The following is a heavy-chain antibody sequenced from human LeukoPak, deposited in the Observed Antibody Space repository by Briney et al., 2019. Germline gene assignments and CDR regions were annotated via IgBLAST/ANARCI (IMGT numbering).Heavy chain of an antibody. CDR3: ARELREHGVFDI. D-gene: IGHD1-26*01. CDR1: GITVSSNY. V-gene: IGHV3-53*01. CDR2: IYSGGST. Sequence: GGSLRLSCAASGITVSSNYMSWVRQAPGKGLEWVSEIYSGGSTYYAASVKGRFSISRDNSKNTVYLQMNSLRVEDTAVYYCARELREHGVFDIWGQGIMVTVSS. J-gene: IGHJ3*02.